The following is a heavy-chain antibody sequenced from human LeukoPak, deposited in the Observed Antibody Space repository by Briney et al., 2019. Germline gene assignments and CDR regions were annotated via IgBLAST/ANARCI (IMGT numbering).Heavy chain of an antibody. CDR3: ARFGYSSSWYGTWFDP. V-gene: IGHV1-18*01. CDR2: ISAYNGNT. J-gene: IGHJ5*02. Sequence: ASVKVSCKASGYTFTSYGISRVRQAPGQGLEWMGWISAYNGNTNYAQKLQGRVTMTTDTSTSTAYMELRSLRSDDTAVYYCARFGYSSSWYGTWFDPWGQGTLVTVSS. CDR1: GYTFTSYG. D-gene: IGHD6-13*01.